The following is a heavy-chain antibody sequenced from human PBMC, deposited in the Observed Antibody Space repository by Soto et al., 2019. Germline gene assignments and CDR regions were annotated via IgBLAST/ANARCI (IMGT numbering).Heavy chain of an antibody. V-gene: IGHV1-46*01. CDR2: VHPGSGSA. CDR3: ARDSEGTSSLTHY. J-gene: IGHJ4*02. D-gene: IGHD6-6*01. Sequence: QVQLVQSGADVKKPGASVKVSCKASGYTFSKFFIHWVRQAPGQGLEWLGFVHPGSGSANYAQKFQGRVSMTRDTSMSTVYWELSRLRSEDTAMYYCARDSEGTSSLTHYWGQGSLVTVSS. CDR1: GYTFSKFF.